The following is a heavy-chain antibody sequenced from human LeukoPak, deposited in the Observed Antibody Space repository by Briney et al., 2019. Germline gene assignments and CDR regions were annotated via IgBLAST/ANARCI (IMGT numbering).Heavy chain of an antibody. CDR2: IKQDGSEK. D-gene: IGHD3-10*01. V-gene: IGHV3-7*04. J-gene: IGHJ4*02. Sequence: GGSLTLSCAASGFTFSSYAMHWVRQAPGKGLEWVANIKQDGSEKYYVDSVEGRFTISRDNAKNSLYLQMNSLRAEDTAVYYCARDLRITMVRGVDLDYWGQATMVAVSS. CDR3: ARDLRITMVRGVDLDY. CDR1: GFTFSSYA.